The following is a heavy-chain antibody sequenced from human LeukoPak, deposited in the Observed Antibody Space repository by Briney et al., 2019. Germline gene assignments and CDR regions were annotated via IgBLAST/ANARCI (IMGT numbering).Heavy chain of an antibody. CDR3: AKAMVRGVIAGAFDY. CDR1: GFTFSSYG. CDR2: IWYDGSNK. V-gene: IGHV3-33*06. D-gene: IGHD3-10*01. J-gene: IGHJ4*02. Sequence: PGRSLRLSCAASGFTFSSYGMHWVRQAPGKGLEWVAVIWYDGSNKYYADSVKGRFTISRDNSKNTLYLQMNSLRAEDTAVYYCAKAMVRGVIAGAFDYWGQGTLVTVSS.